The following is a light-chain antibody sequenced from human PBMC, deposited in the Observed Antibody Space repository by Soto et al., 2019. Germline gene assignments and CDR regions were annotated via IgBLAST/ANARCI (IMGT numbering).Light chain of an antibody. V-gene: IGLV2-14*01. J-gene: IGLJ3*02. CDR1: GSDIGAYNY. CDR2: GVT. Sequence: QSALTQPASVSGSPGQSITISCTGSGSDIGAYNYVSWYQQHPGKAPKLLIHGVTRRPSGVSSRFSVSKSAYTASLTISGLQAEDEADYCCCSYAGSYTWVFGGGTKLTVL. CDR3: CSYAGSYTWV.